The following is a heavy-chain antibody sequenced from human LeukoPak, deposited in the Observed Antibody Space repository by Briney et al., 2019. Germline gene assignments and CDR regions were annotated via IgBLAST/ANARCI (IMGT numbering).Heavy chain of an antibody. Sequence: SETLSLTCAVYGGSFSGYYWSWIRQPPGKGLEWIGEINHSGSTNYNPSLKSRVTISVDTSKNQFSLKLSSVTAADTAVYYCAGVKADYYGSGRTYDYWGQGTLVTVSS. D-gene: IGHD3-10*01. CDR2: INHSGST. CDR1: GGSFSGYY. CDR3: AGVKADYYGSGRTYDY. V-gene: IGHV4-34*01. J-gene: IGHJ4*02.